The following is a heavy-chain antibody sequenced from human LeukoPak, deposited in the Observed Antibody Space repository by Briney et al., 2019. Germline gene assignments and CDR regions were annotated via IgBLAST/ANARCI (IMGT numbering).Heavy chain of an antibody. CDR3: ARDPYSSSWYEVDYFDY. J-gene: IGHJ4*02. CDR1: GFTFSSYS. D-gene: IGHD6-13*01. Sequence: PGGSLRLSCAASGFTFSSYSMNWVRQAPGKGLEWVSSISSSSSYIYYADSVKGRFTISRDNAKNSLYLQMNSLRAEDTAVYYCARDPYSSSWYEVDYFDYWGQGTLVTVSS. CDR2: ISSSSSYI. V-gene: IGHV3-21*01.